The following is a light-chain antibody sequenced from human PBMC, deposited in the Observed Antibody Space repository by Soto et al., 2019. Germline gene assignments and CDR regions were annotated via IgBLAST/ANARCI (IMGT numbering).Light chain of an antibody. CDR1: SSDVGAYNY. Sequence: QSALTQPASGAGSGGQWIAISCTGTSSDVGAYNYVSWYQQHPGKAPKLMIYDVSNRPSGVSDRFSGSKSGNTASLTISGLQAEDEADYYCSSYTTSDTYVFGSGTKVTVL. J-gene: IGLJ1*01. V-gene: IGLV2-14*01. CDR3: SSYTTSDTYV. CDR2: DVS.